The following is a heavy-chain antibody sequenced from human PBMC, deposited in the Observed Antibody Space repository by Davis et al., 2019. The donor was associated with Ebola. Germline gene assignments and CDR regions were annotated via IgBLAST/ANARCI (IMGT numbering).Heavy chain of an antibody. Sequence: MPSETLSLTCTVSGGSISSYYWSWIRQPPGKGLEWIGYIYYTGTTNYNPSLRSRVTISLDTSKNQFSLKLSSVTAADTAMYYCARHTLDGWWNDRKGFDYWGQGILVTVSS. V-gene: IGHV4-59*08. CDR1: GGSISSYY. CDR2: IYYTGTT. D-gene: IGHD1-1*01. CDR3: ARHTLDGWWNDRKGFDY. J-gene: IGHJ4*02.